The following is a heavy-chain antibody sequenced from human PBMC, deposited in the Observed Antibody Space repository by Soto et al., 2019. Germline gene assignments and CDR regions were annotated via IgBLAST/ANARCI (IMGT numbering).Heavy chain of an antibody. CDR2: ISSSGSTI. V-gene: IGHV3-11*01. D-gene: IGHD3-22*01. Sequence: XESLQLSCAASGFTFSDYYMSWIRQAPGKGLEWVSYISSSGSTIYYADSVKGRFTISRDNAKNSLYLQMNSLRAEDTAVYYCARDPYDKGPYYYYGMDVWGQGTTVTVSS. J-gene: IGHJ6*02. CDR1: GFTFSDYY. CDR3: ARDPYDKGPYYYYGMDV.